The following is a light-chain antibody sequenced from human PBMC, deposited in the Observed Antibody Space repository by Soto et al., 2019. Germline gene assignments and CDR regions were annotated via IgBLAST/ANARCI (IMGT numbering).Light chain of an antibody. Sequence: QSSSSLSASVGVRVTITCRASQSISSWLAWYQQKPGKAPKLLIYAASTLQSGVPSRFSGSGSVTEFTLTISSLQSEDFAAYYCQQHNSCPPITLGQGTRLEIK. J-gene: IGKJ5*01. CDR3: QQHNSCPPIT. CDR1: QSISSW. CDR2: AAS. V-gene: IGKV1-5*01.